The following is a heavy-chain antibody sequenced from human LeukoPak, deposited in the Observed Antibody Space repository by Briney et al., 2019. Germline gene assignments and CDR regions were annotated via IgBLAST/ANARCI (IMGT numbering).Heavy chain of an antibody. CDR1: GGSISSSSYY. D-gene: IGHD3-3*01. V-gene: IGHV4-39*01. J-gene: IGHJ4*02. Sequence: SETLSLTCTVSGGSISSSSYYWGWIRQPPGKGLEWIGSIYYSGRTYYNPSLKGRVTISVDTSKNQFSLKLSSVTAADTAVYYCARNYDFWTGPRHAFDYWGQGTLVTVSS. CDR2: IYYSGRT. CDR3: ARNYDFWTGPRHAFDY.